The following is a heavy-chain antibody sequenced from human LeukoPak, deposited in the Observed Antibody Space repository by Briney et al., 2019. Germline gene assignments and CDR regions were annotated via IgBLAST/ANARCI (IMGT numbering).Heavy chain of an antibody. CDR2: IKQDGSEK. J-gene: IGHJ6*03. CDR3: ARDPYSGSYSDYYYYYMDV. Sequence: PGGSLRLSCAASGFTFSNYWMSWVRQAPGKGLEWVANIKQDGSEKDYVDSVKGRFTISRDNAKNSLYLQLNSLRAEDTAVYYCARDPYSGSYSDYYYYYMDVWGKGTTVTVSS. V-gene: IGHV3-7*01. D-gene: IGHD1-26*01. CDR1: GFTFSNYW.